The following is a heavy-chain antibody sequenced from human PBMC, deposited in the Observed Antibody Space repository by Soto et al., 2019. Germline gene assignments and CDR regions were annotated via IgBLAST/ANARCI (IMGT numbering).Heavy chain of an antibody. Sequence: GGSLRLSCAASGFTFSSYGMHWVRQAPGKGLEWVAVIWYDGSNKYCADSVKGRFTISRDNSKNTLYLQMNSLRAEDTAVYYCARDYYDFGSGYLTAYYMDVWGKGTTVTVSS. J-gene: IGHJ6*03. V-gene: IGHV3-33*01. D-gene: IGHD3-3*01. CDR2: IWYDGSNK. CDR1: GFTFSSYG. CDR3: ARDYYDFGSGYLTAYYMDV.